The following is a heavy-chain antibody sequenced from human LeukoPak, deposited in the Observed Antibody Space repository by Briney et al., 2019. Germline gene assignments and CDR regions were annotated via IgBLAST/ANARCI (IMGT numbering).Heavy chain of an antibody. CDR3: ARHEGRFRGWFDP. CDR1: GGSISSYY. Sequence: SETLSLTCTVSGGSISSYYWSWIRQPPGKGLEWIGSIHYSGSTTYNPSLKSRVTISVDTSKNQFSLKLSSVTAADTAVYYCARHEGRFRGWFDPWGQGTLVTVSS. J-gene: IGHJ5*02. D-gene: IGHD3-16*01. CDR2: IHYSGST. V-gene: IGHV4-59*08.